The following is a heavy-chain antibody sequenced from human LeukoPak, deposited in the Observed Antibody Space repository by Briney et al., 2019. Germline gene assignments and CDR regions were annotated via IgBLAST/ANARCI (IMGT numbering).Heavy chain of an antibody. J-gene: IGHJ4*02. D-gene: IGHD1-26*01. CDR3: ARGRGGATTGLDH. CDR1: GYTFNGYY. CDR2: INSNSGAK. Sequence: ASVKVSCKASGYTFNGYYTHWVRQAPGQGLESMGWINSNSGAKNYALNFQGRVTMSRDISTNTAYMEPNTLTSEDTAVYYCARGRGGATTGLDHWGQGTLVTVSS. V-gene: IGHV1-2*02.